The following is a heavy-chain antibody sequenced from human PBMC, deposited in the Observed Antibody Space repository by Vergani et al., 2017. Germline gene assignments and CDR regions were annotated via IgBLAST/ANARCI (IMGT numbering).Heavy chain of an antibody. D-gene: IGHD2-2*02. J-gene: IGHJ6*03. CDR3: ARDMVPSYQLLYSYYYYMDV. V-gene: IGHV1-69*01. Sequence: QVQLVQSGAEVKKPGSSVKVSCKASGGTFSSYAISWVRQAPGQGLEWMGGIIPIFGTANYAQKFQGRVTITADESTSTAYMELSSLRSEDTAVYYCARDMVPSYQLLYSYYYYMDVWGKGTTVTVSS. CDR1: GGTFSSYA. CDR2: IIPIFGTA.